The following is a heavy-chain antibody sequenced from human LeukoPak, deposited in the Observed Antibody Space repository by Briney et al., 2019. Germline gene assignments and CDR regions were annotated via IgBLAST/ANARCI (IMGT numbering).Heavy chain of an antibody. CDR1: GFSFRSYG. D-gene: IGHD4-11*01. CDR3: AKDKLQLLILDYFDY. V-gene: IGHV3-30*18. Sequence: PGGSLRLSCAASGFSFRSYGMHWVRQTPGKGLEWVAVISYDGSNKYYADSVKGRFTIYRDNSKNTLYLQMNSLRPEDTAVYYCAKDKLQLLILDYFDYWGQGTLVTVSS. J-gene: IGHJ4*02. CDR2: ISYDGSNK.